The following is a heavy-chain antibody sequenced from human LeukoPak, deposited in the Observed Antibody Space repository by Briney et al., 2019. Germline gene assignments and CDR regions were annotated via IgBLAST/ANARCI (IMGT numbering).Heavy chain of an antibody. D-gene: IGHD2-2*01. J-gene: IGHJ4*02. CDR2: MNPNSGNT. Sequence: ASGKVPCKASGYTFTSYDINWVRQATGQGLEWMGWMNPNSGNTGYAQKFQGRVTMTRNTSISTAYMELSSLRSEDTAVYYCARASRGSCYDYWGQGTLVTVSS. CDR3: ARASRGSCYDY. CDR1: GYTFTSYD. V-gene: IGHV1-8*01.